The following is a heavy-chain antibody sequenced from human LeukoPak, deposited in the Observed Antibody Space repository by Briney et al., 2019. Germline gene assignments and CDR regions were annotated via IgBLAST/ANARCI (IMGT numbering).Heavy chain of an antibody. J-gene: IGHJ4*02. CDR1: GFTFSSYS. CDR3: AKAPVTSCRGAYCYPFDS. V-gene: IGHV3-21*04. Sequence: GGSLRLSCAASGFTFSSYSMNWVRQAPGKGLEWVSSISSSSSYIYYADSVKGRFTISRDNAKNSLYLQMNSLRAEDAAVYFCAKAPVTSCRGAYCYPFDSWGQGTLVTVSS. D-gene: IGHD2-21*01. CDR2: ISSSSSYI.